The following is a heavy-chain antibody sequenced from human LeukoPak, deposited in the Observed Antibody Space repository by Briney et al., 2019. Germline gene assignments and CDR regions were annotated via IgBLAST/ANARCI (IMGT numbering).Heavy chain of an antibody. CDR1: GFTVSSNY. Sequence: GGSLRLSCAASGFTVSSNYMSWVRQAPGKGLDWVSYIGDSAIYYADSVKGRFTISRDNAKNSLYLQMNSLRAEDTAVYYCARDLYNSGTYFSSGDAFDIWGQGTLVTVSS. J-gene: IGHJ3*02. V-gene: IGHV3-69-1*01. D-gene: IGHD3-10*01. CDR3: ARDLYNSGTYFSSGDAFDI. CDR2: IGDSAI.